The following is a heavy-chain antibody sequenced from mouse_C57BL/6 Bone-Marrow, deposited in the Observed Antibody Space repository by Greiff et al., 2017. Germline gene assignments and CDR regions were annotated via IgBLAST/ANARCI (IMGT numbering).Heavy chain of an antibody. Sequence: DVMLVESGGGLVKPGGSLKLSCAASGFTFSSYAMSWVRQTPEKRLEWVATISDGGSYTYYPDNVKGRFTISRDNAKNNLYLQMSHLKSEDTAMYYCARQGSNYEEGAMDYWGQGTSVTVSS. CDR1: GFTFSSYA. V-gene: IGHV5-4*03. J-gene: IGHJ4*01. CDR2: ISDGGSYT. D-gene: IGHD2-5*01. CDR3: ARQGSNYEEGAMDY.